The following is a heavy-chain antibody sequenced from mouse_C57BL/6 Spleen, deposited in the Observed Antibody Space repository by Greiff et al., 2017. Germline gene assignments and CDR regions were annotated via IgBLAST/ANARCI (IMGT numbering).Heavy chain of an antibody. CDR2: IRLKSDNYAT. D-gene: IGHD1-1*01. V-gene: IGHV6-3*01. CDR3: TEDYGSSSRY. Sequence: EVQGVESGGGLVQPGGSMKLSCVASGFTFSNYWMNWVRQSPEKGLEWVAQIRLKSDNYATHYAESVKGRFTISRDDSKSSVYLQMNNLRAEDTGIYYCTEDYGSSSRYWGQGTTLTVSS. CDR1: GFTFSNYW. J-gene: IGHJ2*01.